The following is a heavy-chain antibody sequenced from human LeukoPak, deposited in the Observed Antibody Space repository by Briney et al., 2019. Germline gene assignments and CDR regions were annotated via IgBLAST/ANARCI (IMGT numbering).Heavy chain of an antibody. V-gene: IGHV4-30-4*08. D-gene: IGHD3-3*01. CDR3: ARVKSPLRFLEWLPYYFDY. CDR2: IYYSGST. Sequence: SETLPLTCTVSGGSISSGDYYWSWIRQPPGKGLEWIGYIYYSGSTYYNPSLKSRVTISVDTSKNQFSLKLSSVTAADTAVYYCARVKSPLRFLEWLPYYFDYWGQGTLVTVSS. J-gene: IGHJ4*02. CDR1: GGSISSGDYY.